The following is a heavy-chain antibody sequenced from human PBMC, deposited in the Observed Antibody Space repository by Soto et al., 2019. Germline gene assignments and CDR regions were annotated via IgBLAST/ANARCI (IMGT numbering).Heavy chain of an antibody. Sequence: PGESLKDSGKGSGYRCTSYWMGWVRQMTGKGLEWMGIIYPGDSDTRYSPSFQGQVTISADKSISTAYLQWSSLKASDTAMYYCARPPARSFRGVIWGFAYWGQGTLVTVSS. CDR3: ARPPARSFRGVIWGFAY. CDR1: GYRCTSYW. J-gene: IGHJ4*02. CDR2: IYPGDSDT. D-gene: IGHD3-10*01. V-gene: IGHV5-51*01.